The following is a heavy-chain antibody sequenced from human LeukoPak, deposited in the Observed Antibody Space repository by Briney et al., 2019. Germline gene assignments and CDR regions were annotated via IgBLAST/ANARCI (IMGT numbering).Heavy chain of an antibody. CDR2: IYYSGST. V-gene: IGHV4-59*01. J-gene: IGHJ3*02. CDR3: ARDELGTGGAFDI. Sequence: SETLSLTCTVSGGSISSYYWSWIRQPPGKGLEWIGYIYYSGSTNYNPSLKSRVTISVDTSKNQFSLKLNSVTAADTAVYYCARDELGTGGAFDIWGQGTMVTVSS. D-gene: IGHD3-16*01. CDR1: GGSISSYY.